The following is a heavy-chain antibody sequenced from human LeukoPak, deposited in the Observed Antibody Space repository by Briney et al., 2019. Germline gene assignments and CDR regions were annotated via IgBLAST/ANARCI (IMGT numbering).Heavy chain of an antibody. CDR1: GGSFSGYY. J-gene: IGHJ5*02. V-gene: IGHV4-34*01. D-gene: IGHD6-13*01. Sequence: SETLPLTCAVYGGSFSGYYWSWIRQPPGKGLEWIGEINHSGSTDYNPSLKSRVTISVDTSKNQFSLKLSSVTAADTAVYYCARGVAAAGDRGYNWFDPWGQGTLVTVSS. CDR2: INHSGST. CDR3: ARGVAAAGDRGYNWFDP.